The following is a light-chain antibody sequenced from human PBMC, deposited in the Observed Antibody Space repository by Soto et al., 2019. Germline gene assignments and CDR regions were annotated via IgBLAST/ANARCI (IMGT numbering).Light chain of an antibody. CDR2: GAS. Sequence: EIVLTQSPGTLSLSPGERTTLSCRASQSVSSSYLSWYQQKPGQAPSLLSFGASSSATGIPARFSGSGSGTAFTLAISRLEPADFAVYYCQQYGSSPQTFGKGTKVEVK. J-gene: IGKJ1*01. CDR3: QQYGSSPQT. CDR1: QSVSSSY. V-gene: IGKV3-20*01.